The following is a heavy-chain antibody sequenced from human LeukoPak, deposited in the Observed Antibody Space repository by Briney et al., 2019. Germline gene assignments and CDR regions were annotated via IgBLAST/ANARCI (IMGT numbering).Heavy chain of an antibody. CDR3: AKSIIYYYDSSGYFDY. V-gene: IGHV3-23*01. Sequence: GGSLRLSCAASGFTFSSYAMGWVRQAPGKGLEWVSAISGSGGSTYYADSVKGRFTISRDNSKNTLYLQMNSLRAEDTAVYYCAKSIIYYYDSSGYFDYWGQGTLVTVSS. D-gene: IGHD3-22*01. J-gene: IGHJ4*02. CDR2: ISGSGGST. CDR1: GFTFSSYA.